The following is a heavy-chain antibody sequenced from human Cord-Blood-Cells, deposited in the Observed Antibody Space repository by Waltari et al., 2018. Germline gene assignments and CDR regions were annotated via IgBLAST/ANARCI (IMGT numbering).Heavy chain of an antibody. CDR1: GYTFTGYY. Sequence: QVQLVQSGAEVKKPGASVKVSCKASGYTFTGYYIPWLRQAPGQGLEWMGWINPNSGGTNYAQKFQGRVTMTRDTSISTAYMELSRLRSDDTAVYYCARDQVYYGSGSYYDYWGQGTLVTVSS. J-gene: IGHJ4*02. D-gene: IGHD3-10*01. CDR3: ARDQVYYGSGSYYDY. V-gene: IGHV1-2*02. CDR2: INPNSGGT.